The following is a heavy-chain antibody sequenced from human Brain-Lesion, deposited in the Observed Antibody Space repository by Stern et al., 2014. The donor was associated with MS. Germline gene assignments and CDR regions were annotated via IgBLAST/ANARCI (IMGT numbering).Heavy chain of an antibody. J-gene: IGHJ4*02. CDR1: GFTFTNYG. Sequence: QVQLVQSGGGVVQPGRSLRLSCAASGFTFTNYGMHWVRQAPGQGLEWVAVISFDGSNKYYADSLKGRFTISRDNSKNTLYLQMNSLRGEDTAMYYCANSLGTYSRCGGDCYSRADYWGQGTLVTVCS. D-gene: IGHD2-21*02. V-gene: IGHV3-30*18. CDR2: ISFDGSNK. CDR3: ANSLGTYSRCGGDCYSRADY.